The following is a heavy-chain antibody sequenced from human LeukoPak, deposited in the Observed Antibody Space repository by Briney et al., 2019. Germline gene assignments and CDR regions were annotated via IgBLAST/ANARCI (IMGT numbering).Heavy chain of an antibody. CDR3: ARYPQYCSSTSCYRYGMDV. CDR1: GFTFSSYS. V-gene: IGHV3-48*01. J-gene: IGHJ6*02. CDR2: ISSSSSTI. Sequence: PGGSLRLSCAASGFTFSSYSTNWVRQAPGKGLEWVSYISSSSSTIYYADSVKGRFTISRDNAKNSLYLQMNSLRAEDTAVYYCARYPQYCSSTSCYRYGMDVWGQGTTVTVSS. D-gene: IGHD2-2*01.